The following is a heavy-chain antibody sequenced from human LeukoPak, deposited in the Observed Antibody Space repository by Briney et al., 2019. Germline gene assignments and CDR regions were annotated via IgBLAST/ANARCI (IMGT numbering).Heavy chain of an antibody. CDR1: GGSTSSYY. CDR3: ARHPLPVDYFQQ. J-gene: IGHJ1*01. Sequence: SETLSLTCTVSGGSTSSYYWSWIRQPPGKGLEWIGYIYYSGSTNYNPSLKSRVTISVDTSKNQFSLKLSSVTAADTAVYYCARHPLPVDYFQQWGQGTLVTVSS. D-gene: IGHD4-23*01. V-gene: IGHV4-59*08. CDR2: IYYSGST.